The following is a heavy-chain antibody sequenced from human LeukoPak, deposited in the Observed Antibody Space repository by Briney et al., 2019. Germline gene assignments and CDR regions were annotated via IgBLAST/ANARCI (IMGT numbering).Heavy chain of an antibody. Sequence: SETLSLTCAVYGGSFSGYYWSWIRQPPGKGLEWIGEINHSGSTNYNPSLKSRVTISVDTSKNQFSLKLSSVTAADTAVYYYARVLGPRDIVVVPAAGGYYFDYWGQGTLVTVSS. J-gene: IGHJ4*02. CDR2: INHSGST. CDR1: GGSFSGYY. D-gene: IGHD2-2*01. CDR3: ARVLGPRDIVVVPAAGGYYFDY. V-gene: IGHV4-34*01.